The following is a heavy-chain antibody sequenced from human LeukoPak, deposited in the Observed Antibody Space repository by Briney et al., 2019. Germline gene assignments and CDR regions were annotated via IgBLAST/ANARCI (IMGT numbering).Heavy chain of an antibody. CDR1: GYTFTRNA. J-gene: IGHJ5*02. V-gene: IGHV1-69*13. CDR3: AESCGTISDSNCSDT. Sequence: GASVKVSCKASGYTFTRNASGELPQAPGQGLEWMGGIIPIFGTANYAQKFQGRVTITADESTSPAYMELSSLRAEDTAVYYCAESCGTISDSNCSDTWGQGTLVTVSS. D-gene: IGHD2-15*01. CDR2: IIPIFGTA.